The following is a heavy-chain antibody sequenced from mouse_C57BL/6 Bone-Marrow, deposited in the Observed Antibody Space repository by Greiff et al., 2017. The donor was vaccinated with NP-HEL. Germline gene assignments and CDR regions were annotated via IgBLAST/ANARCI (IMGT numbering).Heavy chain of an antibody. D-gene: IGHD1-1*01. J-gene: IGHJ2*01. CDR3: ARSYYYGSSYVGYFDY. CDR2: IYPYNGVS. Sequence: EVQLQQSGPELVKPGASVKISCKASGYSFTGYYMHWVKQSHGNILDWIGYIYPYNGVSSYNQKFKGKATLTVDKSSSTAYMELRSLTSEDSAVYYCARSYYYGSSYVGYFDYWGQGTTLTVSS. CDR1: GYSFTGYY. V-gene: IGHV1-31*01.